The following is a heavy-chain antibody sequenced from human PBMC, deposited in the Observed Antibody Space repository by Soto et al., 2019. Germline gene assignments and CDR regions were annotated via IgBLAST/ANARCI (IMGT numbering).Heavy chain of an antibody. V-gene: IGHV3-30*03. Sequence: GGPQRLPKTAFGCTFSNHGIHRVSKAPGKGLEWVAVMSYDGSNEYYADSVKGRFTISRDNAKNSLYLQMNSLRVEDTAVYYCARDQGNNWDLDYWGQGTQVTVSS. CDR2: MSYDGSNE. CDR1: GCTFSNHG. J-gene: IGHJ4*02. CDR3: ARDQGNNWDLDY. D-gene: IGHD1-20*01.